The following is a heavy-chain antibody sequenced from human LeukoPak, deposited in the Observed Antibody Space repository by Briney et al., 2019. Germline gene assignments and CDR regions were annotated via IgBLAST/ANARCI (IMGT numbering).Heavy chain of an antibody. J-gene: IGHJ6*03. D-gene: IGHD3-10*01. V-gene: IGHV4-4*07. CDR3: ARGGSGSYYYYYYYMDV. CDR1: GGSISSYY. CDR2: IYTSGST. Sequence: PSETLSLTCTVSGGSISSYYWSWIRQPAGKGLEWIGRIYTSGSTNYNPSLKSRVTISVDTSKNQFSLKLSSVTAADTVVYYCARGGSGSYYYYYYYMDVWGKGTTVTISS.